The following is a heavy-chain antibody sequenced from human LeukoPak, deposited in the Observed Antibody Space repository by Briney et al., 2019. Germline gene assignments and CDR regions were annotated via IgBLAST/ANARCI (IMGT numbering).Heavy chain of an antibody. CDR2: IKKEGRTT. J-gene: IGHJ4*02. CDR1: GFSFSSFW. V-gene: IGHV3-7*04. Sequence: GGSLRLSCAASGFSFSSFWMSWVRQAPGKGLEWVADIKKEGRTTYYVDSVKGRFTISRDNAKNTLYLQMNSLRAEDTAVYYCARDSPAGTSWRSEPTFDFWGQGTLVTVTS. CDR3: ARDSPAGTSWRSEPTFDF. D-gene: IGHD2-2*01.